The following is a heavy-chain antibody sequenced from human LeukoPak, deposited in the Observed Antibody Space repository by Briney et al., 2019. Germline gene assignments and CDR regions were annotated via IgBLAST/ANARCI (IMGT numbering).Heavy chain of an antibody. Sequence: GGSLRLSCAASGFTFSSYAMHWVRQAPAKGLEWVAVISYDGSNKYYADSVKGRFTISRDNSKNALYLQMNSLRAEDTAVYYCARDLGYCSSTSCYPMAFDIWGQGTMVTVSS. CDR3: ARDLGYCSSTSCYPMAFDI. CDR2: ISYDGSNK. D-gene: IGHD2-2*01. J-gene: IGHJ3*02. CDR1: GFTFSSYA. V-gene: IGHV3-30-3*01.